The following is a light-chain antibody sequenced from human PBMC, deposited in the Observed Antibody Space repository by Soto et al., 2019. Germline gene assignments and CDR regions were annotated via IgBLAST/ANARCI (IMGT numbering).Light chain of an antibody. J-gene: IGKJ1*01. CDR2: LGS. CDR1: QSLLNSNGYNY. CDR3: MQALQAPLT. V-gene: IGKV2-28*01. Sequence: DIVMTQSPLSLPVTPGEPASISCRSSQSLLNSNGYNYLDWYLQKPGQSPQLLIYLGSSRASGVPDRFGGSGSGTDFTLTISRVGAEDVGFYYCMQALQAPLTFGQGTRVEIK.